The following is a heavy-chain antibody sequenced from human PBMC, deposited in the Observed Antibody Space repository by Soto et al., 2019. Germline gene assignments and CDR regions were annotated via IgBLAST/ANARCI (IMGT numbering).Heavy chain of an antibody. V-gene: IGHV1-69*02. CDR3: ARGAVAAAGPGGYDY. CDR1: GGTFSSYT. D-gene: IGHD6-13*01. CDR2: IIPILGIA. Sequence: QVQLVQSGAEVKKPGSSVKVSCKASGGTFSSYTISWVRQAPGQGLEWMGRIIPILGIANYAQKFQGRVTITADKSTSTAYMELSSLRSKDTAVYYCARGAVAAAGPGGYDYWGQGTLVTVSS. J-gene: IGHJ4*02.